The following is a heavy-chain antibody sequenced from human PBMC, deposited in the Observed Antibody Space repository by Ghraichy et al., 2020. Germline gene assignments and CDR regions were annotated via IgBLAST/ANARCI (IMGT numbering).Heavy chain of an antibody. D-gene: IGHD3-10*01. Sequence: GGSLRLSCAAYGFIFSEFAMYWVRQAPGKGLECIGRIRTKPNNYATTYAASVKGRFTISRDDSKNTMYLQMKSLKTEDTAVYYCSRPGFGELQNAFDVWGHGTIVTVSS. CDR2: IRTKPNNYAT. CDR1: GFIFSEFA. V-gene: IGHV3-73*01. J-gene: IGHJ3*01. CDR3: SRPGFGELQNAFDV.